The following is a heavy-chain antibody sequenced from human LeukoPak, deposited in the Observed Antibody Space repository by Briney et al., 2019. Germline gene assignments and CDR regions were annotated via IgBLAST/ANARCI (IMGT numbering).Heavy chain of an antibody. Sequence: GGSLRLSCAASGFIFSSHVMHWVRQAPGKGLEWVAFIRYDGSNNYFADSVKGRFTISRDNSKNTLYLQMNSLRPEDTAVYFCARGGKMPVAGTRSPQYFQHWGQGTLVTVSS. CDR2: IRYDGSNN. J-gene: IGHJ1*01. V-gene: IGHV3-30*02. CDR3: ARGGKMPVAGTRSPQYFQH. CDR1: GFIFSSHV. D-gene: IGHD6-19*01.